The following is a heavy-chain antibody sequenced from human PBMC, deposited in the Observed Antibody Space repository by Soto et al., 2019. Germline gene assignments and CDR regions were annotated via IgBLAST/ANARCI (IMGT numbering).Heavy chain of an antibody. CDR2: IIPIFGTA. CDR3: ATHYYGSGSYRNYYYGMDV. D-gene: IGHD3-10*01. V-gene: IGHV1-69*13. Sequence: SVKVSCKASGGTFSSYAISWVRQAPGQGLEWMGGIIPIFGTANYAQKFQGRVTITADESTSTAYMELSSLRSEDTAVYYCATHYYGSGSYRNYYYGMDVWGQGTTVTVSS. J-gene: IGHJ6*02. CDR1: GGTFSSYA.